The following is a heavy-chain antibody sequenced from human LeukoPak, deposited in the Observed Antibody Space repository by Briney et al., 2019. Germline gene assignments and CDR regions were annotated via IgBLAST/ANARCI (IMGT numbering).Heavy chain of an antibody. CDR1: GFTFTDYI. V-gene: IGHV3-23*01. Sequence: PGGSLRLSCTASGFTFTDYIMHWVRQAPGKGLEWVSAISGSGGSTYYADSVKGRFTISRDNSKDTLYLQMNSLRAEDTAVYYCAKARRPFDYWGQGTLVTVSS. CDR3: AKARRPFDY. J-gene: IGHJ4*02. D-gene: IGHD6-25*01. CDR2: ISGSGGST.